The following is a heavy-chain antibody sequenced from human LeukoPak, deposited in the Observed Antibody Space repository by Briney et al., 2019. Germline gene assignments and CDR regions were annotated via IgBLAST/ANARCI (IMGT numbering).Heavy chain of an antibody. CDR2: ISGSSGST. Sequence: TGGSLRLSCAASGFTFNNYIMNWVRQAPGMGPEWVSTISGSSGSTYYADSVKGRFTISRDNSKNTLSLQMNSLRAEDTAVYYCAKDLGRYVERISMVRGPPPYENWFQGTLVTVSS. J-gene: IGHJ4*02. CDR3: AKDLGRYVERISMVRGPPPYEN. CDR1: GFTFNNYI. D-gene: IGHD3-10*01. V-gene: IGHV3-23*01.